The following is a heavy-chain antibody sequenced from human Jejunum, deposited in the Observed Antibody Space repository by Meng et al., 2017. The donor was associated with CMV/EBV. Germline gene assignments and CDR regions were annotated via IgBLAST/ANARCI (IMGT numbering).Heavy chain of an antibody. CDR2: IKQDGSEE. CDR1: GFTFSGYW. D-gene: IGHD6-6*01. CDR3: ARMGSSSSVY. J-gene: IGHJ4*02. V-gene: IGHV3-7*01. Sequence: WADAGFTFSGYWMSWVRQAPGKGLEWVANIKQDGSEEYYVDSVKGRFIISRDNAKNSLYLQMNSLRAEDTAIYYCARMGSSSSVYWGQGTLVTVSS.